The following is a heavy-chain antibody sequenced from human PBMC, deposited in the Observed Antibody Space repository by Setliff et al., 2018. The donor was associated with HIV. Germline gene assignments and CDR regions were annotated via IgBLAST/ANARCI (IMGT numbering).Heavy chain of an antibody. J-gene: IGHJ6*04. V-gene: IGHV1-18*04. CDR1: GYTFTSYG. Sequence: GASVKVSCKASGYTFTSYGISWVRQAPGQGLEWMGWISTYKGNTKYEQKFQGRVTMTTDTSTSTAYMELGSLRSDDTAIYYCARDNYDDYSRVQMDVWGKGTTVTVSS. D-gene: IGHD4-17*01. CDR2: ISTYKGNT. CDR3: ARDNYDDYSRVQMDV.